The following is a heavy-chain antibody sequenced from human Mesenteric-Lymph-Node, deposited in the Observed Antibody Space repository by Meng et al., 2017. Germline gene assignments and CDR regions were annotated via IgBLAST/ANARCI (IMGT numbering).Heavy chain of an antibody. J-gene: IGHJ5*02. V-gene: IGHV4-30-4*01. CDR2: IYYSGST. Sequence: QVQLQESGPGLAQPSQTLSLTCTVSGGSISSGDYDWSWIRQPPGKGLEWIGYIYYSGSTYSNASLKSRVTISIDRSKNQFSLKLSSVTAADTAVYYCARDRKHYGERGWFDPWGQGTLVTVSS. CDR3: ARDRKHYGERGWFDP. CDR1: GGSISSGDYD. D-gene: IGHD4-17*01.